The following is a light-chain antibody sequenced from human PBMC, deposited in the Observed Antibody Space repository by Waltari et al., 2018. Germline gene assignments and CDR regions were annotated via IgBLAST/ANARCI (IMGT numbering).Light chain of an antibody. Sequence: DIQMTQSPSTLSASVGDRVTITCRASQSVSSWLAWYQHKLGKAPKLLIYKTSTLESGVPSRFSGRGSGTEFILTINSLQPDDFATYYCQQYYAYPRTFGQGTKVEIK. V-gene: IGKV1-5*03. CDR1: QSVSSW. CDR2: KTS. J-gene: IGKJ1*01. CDR3: QQYYAYPRT.